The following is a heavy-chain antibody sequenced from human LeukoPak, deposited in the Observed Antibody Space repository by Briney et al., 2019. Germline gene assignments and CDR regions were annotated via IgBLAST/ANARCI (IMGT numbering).Heavy chain of an antibody. CDR3: AKGLVRGVIRPPWFDP. CDR2: ISWNSGSI. V-gene: IGHV3-9*01. CDR1: GFTFDDYA. Sequence: PGGSLRLSCAASGFTFDDYAMHWVRQAPGKGLEWVSGISWNSGSIGYADSVKGRFTISRDNAKNSLYLQMNSLRAEDTALYYCAKGLVRGVIRPPWFDPWGQGTLVTVSS. J-gene: IGHJ5*02. D-gene: IGHD3-10*01.